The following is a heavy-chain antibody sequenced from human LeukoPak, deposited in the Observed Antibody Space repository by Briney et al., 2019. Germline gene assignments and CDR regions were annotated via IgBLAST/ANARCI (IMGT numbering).Heavy chain of an antibody. CDR2: ITAYGDTT. J-gene: IGHJ4*02. CDR3: ATFGVIVRNNYLDY. CDR1: GFIFRSYA. V-gene: IGHV3-23*01. D-gene: IGHD3-3*01. Sequence: PGGSLRLSCVGSGFIFRSYAVTWVRQAPGKGLDWVSSITAYGDTTYYADSVKGRFTISRDNSKNTLYLQMSSLRAEDTAVYYCATFGVIVRNNYLDYWGQGALVAVSS.